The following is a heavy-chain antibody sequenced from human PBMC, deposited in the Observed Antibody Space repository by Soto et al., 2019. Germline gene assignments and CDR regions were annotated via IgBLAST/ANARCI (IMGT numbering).Heavy chain of an antibody. D-gene: IGHD2-21*02. V-gene: IGHV4-31*03. J-gene: IGHJ3*02. CDR1: GGSIRNDNFY. CDR2: ISYSGYT. Sequence: QVQLQESGQGLVKPSQTLSLTCTVSGGSIRNDNFYWSYLRQRPGKGLEWIGYISYSGYTYYNPSLKCRIIISVDPSNHHSALILHSATAADKAVDYCAQGLEGKVTVRGAFGIWGRGTLVTVSS. CDR3: AQGLEGKVTVRGAFGI.